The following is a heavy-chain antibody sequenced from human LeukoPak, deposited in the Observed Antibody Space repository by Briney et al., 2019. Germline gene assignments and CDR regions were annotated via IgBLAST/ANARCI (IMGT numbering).Heavy chain of an antibody. CDR1: GFTFSSYG. J-gene: IGHJ6*02. D-gene: IGHD1-26*01. Sequence: QPGGSLRLSCAASGFTFSSYGMHWVRQAPGKGLGWVAVISYDGSNKYYADSVKGRFTISRDNSKNTLYLQMNSLRAEDTAVYYCAKRGELGIHYYYGMDVWGQGTTVTVSS. CDR2: ISYDGSNK. CDR3: AKRGELGIHYYYGMDV. V-gene: IGHV3-30*18.